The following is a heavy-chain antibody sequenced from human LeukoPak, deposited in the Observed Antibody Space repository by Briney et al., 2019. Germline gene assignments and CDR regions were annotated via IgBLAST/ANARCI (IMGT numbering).Heavy chain of an antibody. CDR1: GGTFSSYA. D-gene: IGHD4/OR15-4a*01. V-gene: IGHV1-69*13. Sequence: SVKVSCKASGGTFSSYAISWVRQAPGQGLDWMGGIIPIFGTANYAQKFQGRVTITADESTSTAYMELSSLRPEDTAVYYCARDGKGDYGPILNDYWGQGTLVTVSS. J-gene: IGHJ4*02. CDR3: ARDGKGDYGPILNDY. CDR2: IIPIFGTA.